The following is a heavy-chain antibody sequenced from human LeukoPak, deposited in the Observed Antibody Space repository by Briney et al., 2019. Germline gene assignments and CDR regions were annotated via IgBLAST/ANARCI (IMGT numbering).Heavy chain of an antibody. V-gene: IGHV3-48*01. CDR2: ISSSSSTI. CDR1: GFTFSSYS. D-gene: IGHD4-11*01. CDR3: ARDSSPTVTAYNWFDP. Sequence: GGSLRLSCAASGFTFSSYSMNWVRQAPGKGLEWVSYISSSSSTIYYADSVKGRFTISRDNAKNSLYLQMNSLRAEDTAVYYCARDSSPTVTAYNWFDPWGQGTLVTVSS. J-gene: IGHJ5*02.